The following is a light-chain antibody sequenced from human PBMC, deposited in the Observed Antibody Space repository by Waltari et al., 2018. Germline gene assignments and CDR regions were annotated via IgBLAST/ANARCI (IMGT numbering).Light chain of an antibody. CDR2: KAS. CDR1: QGVGRW. V-gene: IGKV1-5*03. Sequence: DIQMTQSPSTLSASVGDRVTITCRASQGVGRWLAWYQQKAGKAPRCLISKASNLESGVPARFSDSGSGTEFTLTISSLQPDDFATYYCQHYNSYSSWTFGQGTKVEIK. J-gene: IGKJ1*01. CDR3: QHYNSYSSWT.